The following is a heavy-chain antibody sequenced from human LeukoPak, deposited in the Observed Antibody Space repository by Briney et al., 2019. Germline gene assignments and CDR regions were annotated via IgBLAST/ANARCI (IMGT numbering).Heavy chain of an antibody. CDR1: GFTFDDYA. Sequence: GRSLSLSFAASGFTFDDYAMHWVRQAPGKGLEWVSGISWNSGSIGYADSVKGRFTISRDNAKNSLYLQMNSLRAEDMALYYCAKARYNWNSPYFDYWGQGTLVTVSS. CDR3: AKARYNWNSPYFDY. D-gene: IGHD1-20*01. CDR2: ISWNSGSI. J-gene: IGHJ4*02. V-gene: IGHV3-9*03.